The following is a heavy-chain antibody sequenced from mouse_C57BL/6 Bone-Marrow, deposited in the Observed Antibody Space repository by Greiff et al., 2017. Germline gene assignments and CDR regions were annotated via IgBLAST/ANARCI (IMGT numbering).Heavy chain of an antibody. D-gene: IGHD2-1*01. CDR3: ARGGNYGGYYFDY. J-gene: IGHJ2*01. V-gene: IGHV1-47*01. CDR1: GYTFTTYP. CDR2: FHPYNDDT. Sequence: VQLQQSGAELVKPGASVKMSCKASGYTFTTYPIEWMKQNHGKSLEWIGNFHPYNDDTKYNEKFKGKATLTVEKSSSTVYLALSRLTSDGSAVYYCARGGNYGGYYFDYWGQGTTLTVSS.